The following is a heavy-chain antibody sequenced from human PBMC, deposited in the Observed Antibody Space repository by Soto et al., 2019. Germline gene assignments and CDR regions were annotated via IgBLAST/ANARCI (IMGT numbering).Heavy chain of an antibody. CDR3: ARGSQKTTGDYCYFDL. V-gene: IGHV4-31*03. J-gene: IGHJ2*01. CDR2: IYYSGST. D-gene: IGHD3-16*01. CDR1: GGSISSGGYY. Sequence: SETLSLTCTVSGGSISSGGYYWSWIRQHPGKGLEWIGYIYYSGSTYYNPSLKSRVTISVDTSKNQFSLKLSSVTAADTAVYYCARGSQKTTGDYCYFDLWGRGTLVTVSS.